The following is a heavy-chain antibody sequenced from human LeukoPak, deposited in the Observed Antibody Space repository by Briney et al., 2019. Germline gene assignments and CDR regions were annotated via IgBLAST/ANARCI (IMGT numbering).Heavy chain of an antibody. J-gene: IGHJ3*02. CDR1: GYTFTSYG. CDR3: ARDQVPYYYDSSGYYSDAFDI. D-gene: IGHD3-22*01. Sequence: ASVKVSCKASGYTFTSYGISWVRQAPGQGLEWMGWISAHNGNTNYAQKLQGRVTMTTDTSTSTAYMELRSLRSDDTAVYYCARDQVPYYYDSSGYYSDAFDIWGQGTMVTVSS. CDR2: ISAHNGNT. V-gene: IGHV1-18*01.